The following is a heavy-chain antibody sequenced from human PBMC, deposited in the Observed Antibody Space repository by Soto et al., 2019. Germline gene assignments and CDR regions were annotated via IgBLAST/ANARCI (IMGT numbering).Heavy chain of an antibody. CDR3: ARDRAFDI. Sequence: EVQLVESGGGLVKPGGSLRLSCAASGFTFSSYSMNWVRQAPGKGLEWVSSISSSSSYIYYADSVKGRFTISRDNAKNSPDLQMNSLRAEDTALYYCARDRAFDIWGQGTMVTVSS. J-gene: IGHJ3*02. V-gene: IGHV3-21*01. CDR2: ISSSSSYI. CDR1: GFTFSSYS.